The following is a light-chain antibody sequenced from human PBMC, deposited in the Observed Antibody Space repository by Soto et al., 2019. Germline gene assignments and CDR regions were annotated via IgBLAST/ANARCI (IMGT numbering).Light chain of an antibody. CDR1: QTIRNW. CDR3: QHYYSDPWT. V-gene: IGKV1-5*01. J-gene: IGKJ1*01. Sequence: DIEMTQSPSTLSASVGDRVTITCRASQTIRNWLAWYQQRPGKAPKVLIYDASTLESGVPARFSGSGSETEFTLTISSLQPEDSATYYCQHYYSDPWTFGQGTKVEIK. CDR2: DAS.